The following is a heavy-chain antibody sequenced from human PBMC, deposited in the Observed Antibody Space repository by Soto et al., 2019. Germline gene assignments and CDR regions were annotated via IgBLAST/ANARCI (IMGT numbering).Heavy chain of an antibody. CDR1: GFTFSSYG. CDR2: ISYDGSNK. D-gene: IGHD3-10*01. CDR3: AKAHYYGSGSHFDY. J-gene: IGHJ4*02. Sequence: QVQLVESGGGVVQPGRSLRLSCAASGFTFSSYGMHWVRQAPGKGLEWVAVISYDGSNKYYADPVKGRFTISRDNSKNTLYLHMNSLRAEDTAVYYCAKAHYYGSGSHFDYWGQGTLVTVSS. V-gene: IGHV3-30*18.